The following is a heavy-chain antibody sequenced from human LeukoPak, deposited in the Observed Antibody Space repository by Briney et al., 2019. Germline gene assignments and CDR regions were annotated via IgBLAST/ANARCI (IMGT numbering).Heavy chain of an antibody. Sequence: GGSLRLSCAASGFTFSSYSMNWVRQAPGKGLEWVSSISSSSSYIYYADSVKGRFTISRDNAKNSLFLQMNSLRAEDTAVYYCARDDYYDSSGYNYYYYYGMDVWGQGTTVTVSS. V-gene: IGHV3-21*01. D-gene: IGHD3-22*01. J-gene: IGHJ6*02. CDR2: ISSSSSYI. CDR3: ARDDYYDSSGYNYYYYYGMDV. CDR1: GFTFSSYS.